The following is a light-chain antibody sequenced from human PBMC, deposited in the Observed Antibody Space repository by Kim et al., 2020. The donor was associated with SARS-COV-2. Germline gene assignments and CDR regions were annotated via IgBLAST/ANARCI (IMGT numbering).Light chain of an antibody. CDR3: QQYGTSPRT. Sequence: PGDAATLSCRASQSIYRNYLVWYQQKPGQSPRLLMYDASKRATGIPDRFSGSGSGTDFTLTISRLEPEDFAVYYCQQYGTSPRTFGQGTKVDIK. J-gene: IGKJ1*01. CDR1: QSIYRNY. CDR2: DAS. V-gene: IGKV3-20*01.